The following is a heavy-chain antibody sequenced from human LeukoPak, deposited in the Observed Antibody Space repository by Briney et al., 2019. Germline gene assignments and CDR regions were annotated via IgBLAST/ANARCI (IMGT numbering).Heavy chain of an antibody. CDR2: ISSSGSTI. J-gene: IGHJ2*01. CDR1: GFTFSDYY. CDR3: ARDRRHLRGYFDL. Sequence: PGGSLRLSCAASGFTFSDYYMSWVRQAPGKGLEWVSYISSSGSTIYYADSVKGRFTISRDNAKNSLYLQMNSLRAEDTAVYYCARDRRHLRGYFDLWGRGTLVTVPS. V-gene: IGHV3-11*01.